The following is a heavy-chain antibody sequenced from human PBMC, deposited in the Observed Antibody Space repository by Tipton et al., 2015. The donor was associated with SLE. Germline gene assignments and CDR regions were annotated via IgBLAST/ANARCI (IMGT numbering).Heavy chain of an antibody. D-gene: IGHD6-13*01. CDR2: INHSGST. Sequence: TLSLTCAVYGGSFSGSYWSWIRQPPGTGLGWIGEINHSGSTNYNPTLKRRVTISVDTSKNQFPLKLISVTAADTAVYYCARGTDPCSSSWYGGGYYFDYWGQGTLVTVSS. CDR3: ARGTDPCSSSWYGGGYYFDY. J-gene: IGHJ4*02. V-gene: IGHV4-34*01. CDR1: GGSFSGSY.